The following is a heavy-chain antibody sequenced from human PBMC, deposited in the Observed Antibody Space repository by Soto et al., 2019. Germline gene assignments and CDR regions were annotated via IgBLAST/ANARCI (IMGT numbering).Heavy chain of an antibody. Sequence: QVQLVQSGAEVKKPGASVKVSCKASGYTFTSYGISWLRQAPGQGLEWMGWISAYNGNTNYAQKLHGRFTMTTDTSSSTGYMELRCLRSDDTAVYYWAREDIIAAAGNYPHWGQGTLVTVSS. V-gene: IGHV1-18*04. D-gene: IGHD6-13*01. CDR1: GYTFTSYG. CDR3: AREDIIAAAGNYPH. CDR2: ISAYNGNT. J-gene: IGHJ4*02.